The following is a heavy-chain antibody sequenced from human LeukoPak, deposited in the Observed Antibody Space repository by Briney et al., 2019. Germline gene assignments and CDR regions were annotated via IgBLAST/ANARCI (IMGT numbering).Heavy chain of an antibody. CDR1: GYTFTSYY. J-gene: IGHJ5*02. CDR2: INPSGGST. D-gene: IGHD6-19*01. CDR3: ARVGQMARQWLLLERFDP. V-gene: IGHV1-46*01. Sequence: GASVKVSCKASGYTFTSYYMHWVRQAPGQGLEWMGIINPSGGSTSYAQKFQGRVTMTRNTSISTAYMELSSLRSEDTAVYYCARVGQMARQWLLLERFDPWGQGTLVTVSS.